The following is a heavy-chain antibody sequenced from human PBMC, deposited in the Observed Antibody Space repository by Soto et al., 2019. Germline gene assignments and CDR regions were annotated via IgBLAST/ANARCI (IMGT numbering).Heavy chain of an antibody. J-gene: IGHJ4*02. CDR3: ARDKTFGGTIGSAFDS. D-gene: IGHD3-16*01. Sequence: QVQVVESGGGVVQPGTSLRLSCAASGFTFNNYGMHWVRQAPGKGLEWVAVIWYDPIHKYYADPVKGRFTISRDNSKNTLYLQMSSLRGEDTAVYYCARDKTFGGTIGSAFDSWGQGTLVTVSS. CDR2: IWYDPIHK. V-gene: IGHV3-33*01. CDR1: GFTFNNYG.